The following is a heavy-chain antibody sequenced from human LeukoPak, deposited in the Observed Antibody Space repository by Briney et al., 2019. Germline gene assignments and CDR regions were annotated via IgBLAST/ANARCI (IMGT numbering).Heavy chain of an antibody. CDR3: ARDPGYCFNGVCPDDAFDT. CDR2: IWYDGSNK. V-gene: IGHV3-33*01. J-gene: IGHJ3*02. Sequence: TGGSLRLSCAASGFTFSSYGMHWVRQAPGKGLEWVALIWYDGSNKYYADSVKGRFTISRDNSKNTLYLQMNSLRAEDTAVYYCARDPGYCFNGVCPDDAFDTWGQGTMVTVSS. CDR1: GFTFSSYG. D-gene: IGHD2-8*01.